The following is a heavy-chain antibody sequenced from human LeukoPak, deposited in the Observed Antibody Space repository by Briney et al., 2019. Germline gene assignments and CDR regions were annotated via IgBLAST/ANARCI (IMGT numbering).Heavy chain of an antibody. D-gene: IGHD3-22*01. CDR3: AEGFVTDSSGYYAVFAFDI. CDR2: ISGSGGST. CDR1: GFTFSTFA. V-gene: IGHV3-23*01. Sequence: GGSLRLSCAASGFTFSTFAMSWVRQAPGKGLEWVSTISGSGGSTYYADSVKGRFTISRDNSKNTLYLQMNSLRAEDTAVYYCAEGFVTDSSGYYAVFAFDIWGQGTMVTVSS. J-gene: IGHJ3*02.